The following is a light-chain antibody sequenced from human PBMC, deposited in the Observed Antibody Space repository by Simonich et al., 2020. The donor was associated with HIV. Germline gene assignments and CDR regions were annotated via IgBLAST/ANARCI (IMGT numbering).Light chain of an antibody. V-gene: IGKV4-1*01. J-gene: IGKJ4*01. CDR1: QSVLSSSNNKNS. CDR3: QQYYSIPLT. Sequence: DIVMTQSPNSLAVSLGERATINCTSSQSVLSSSNNKNSLVWYQQKPGQPPKLLIYGASTRESVVPDRFSGSGSGTDFTLTISSLQAEDVAVYYCQQYYSIPLTFGGGTKVEIK. CDR2: GAS.